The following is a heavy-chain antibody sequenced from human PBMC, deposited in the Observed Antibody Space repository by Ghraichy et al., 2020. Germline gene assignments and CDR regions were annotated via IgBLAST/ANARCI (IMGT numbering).Heavy chain of an antibody. CDR1: GFTFSNYA. Sequence: GGSLRLSCAASGFTFSNYAMSWVRQAPGKGLEWVSGISSGGERTYSADSVKGRFTISRDNSQNTLFLQMNSLRAEDTAVYFCATLRGFSSGGHHYNYGMDVWGLWTTVTVSS. CDR3: ATLRGFSSGGHHYNYGMDV. J-gene: IGHJ6*02. D-gene: IGHD5-18*01. CDR2: ISSGGERT. V-gene: IGHV3-23*01.